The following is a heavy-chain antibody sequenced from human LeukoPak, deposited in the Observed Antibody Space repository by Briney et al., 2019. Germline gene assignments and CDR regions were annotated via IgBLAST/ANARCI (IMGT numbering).Heavy chain of an antibody. CDR2: IYPGDSDT. J-gene: IGHJ3*02. CDR3: ARRPYYYDSSGYSPFGAFDI. D-gene: IGHD3-22*01. V-gene: IGHV5-51*01. CDR1: GYSFTSYW. Sequence: GESLQISCKGSGYSFTSYWFGWVRQMPGKGLEWMGIIYPGDSDTRYSPSFQGQVTISADKSISTAYLQWSSLKASDTAMYYCARRPYYYDSSGYSPFGAFDIWGQGTMVTVSS.